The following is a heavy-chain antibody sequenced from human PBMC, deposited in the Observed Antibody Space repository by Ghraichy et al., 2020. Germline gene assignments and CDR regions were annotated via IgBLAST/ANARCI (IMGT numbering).Heavy chain of an antibody. Sequence: ASVKVSCKASGYTFTSYGISWVRQAPGQGLEWMGWISAYNGNTNYAQKLQGRVTMTTDTSTSTAYMELRSLRSDDTAVYYCASYSYGYHYFDYWGQGTLVTVSS. V-gene: IGHV1-18*01. CDR3: ASYSYGYHYFDY. CDR1: GYTFTSYG. J-gene: IGHJ4*02. CDR2: ISAYNGNT. D-gene: IGHD5-18*01.